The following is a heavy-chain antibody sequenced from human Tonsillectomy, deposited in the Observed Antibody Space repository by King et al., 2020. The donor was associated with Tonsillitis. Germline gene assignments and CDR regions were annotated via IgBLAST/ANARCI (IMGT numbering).Heavy chain of an antibody. CDR3: ASGPVYCSGGTCSPRCMDV. Sequence: VQLVESGGGLVKPGGSLRLSCAASGFTFSSYSMNWVRQAPGKGLEWVSSISSTSIYIYYADSVKGRFTISRDNAKNSLHLQMSSLRAEDTAVYYCASGPVYCSGGTCSPRCMDVWGRGTTVTVSS. V-gene: IGHV3-21*01. CDR1: GFTFSSYS. CDR2: ISSTSIYI. D-gene: IGHD2-15*01. J-gene: IGHJ6*04.